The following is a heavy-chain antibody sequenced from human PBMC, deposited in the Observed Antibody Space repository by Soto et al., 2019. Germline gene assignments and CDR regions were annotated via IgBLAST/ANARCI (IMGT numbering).Heavy chain of an antibody. CDR2: IYYSGST. V-gene: IGHV4-61*01. J-gene: IGHJ6*02. CDR1: GGSVSSGSYH. Sequence: QAQLQESGQGLVKPSETLSLTCTVSGGSVSSGSYHWTWIRQPPGKGLEWIGYIYYSGSTNYNPSLKSRVTISVDTSKNQFSLKLSSVTAADTAVYYCARDNMRARDGMDVWGQGTTVTVSS. D-gene: IGHD3-16*01. CDR3: ARDNMRARDGMDV.